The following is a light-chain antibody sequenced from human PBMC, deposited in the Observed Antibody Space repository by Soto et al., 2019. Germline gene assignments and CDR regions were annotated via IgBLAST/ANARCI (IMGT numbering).Light chain of an antibody. Sequence: QAVVTQPPSVSGAPGQRVTISCTGSNSNIGAGYDVHWYQQLPRIAPKLLIYGNNIRPSGVPDRFSGSKFATSASLAISGLQSEDEADYYCATWDDSLPAVFGGGTKLTVL. J-gene: IGLJ2*01. CDR2: GNN. CDR1: NSNIGAGYD. CDR3: ATWDDSLPAV. V-gene: IGLV1-40*01.